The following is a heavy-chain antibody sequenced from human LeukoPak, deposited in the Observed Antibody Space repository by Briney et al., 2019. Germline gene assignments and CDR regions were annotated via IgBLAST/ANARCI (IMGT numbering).Heavy chain of an antibody. Sequence: SETLSLTCTVSGGSISSYYWSWIRQPAGKGLEWIGRIYTSGSTSYNPSLKSRVTMSVDTSKNQFSLKLSSVTAADTAVYYCARASRYYDSSGYYWFDPWGQGTLVTVSS. D-gene: IGHD3-22*01. V-gene: IGHV4-4*07. CDR2: IYTSGST. CDR1: GGSISSYY. CDR3: ARASRYYDSSGYYWFDP. J-gene: IGHJ5*02.